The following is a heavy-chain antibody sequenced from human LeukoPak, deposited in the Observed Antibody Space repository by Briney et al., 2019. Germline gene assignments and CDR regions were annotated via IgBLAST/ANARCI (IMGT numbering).Heavy chain of an antibody. V-gene: IGHV1-2*02. Sequence: GASVKVSCKASGYTFTGYYMHWVRQAPGQGLEWMGWINPNSGGTNYAQKFQGRVTMTRDTSISTAYMELSRLRSEDTAVYYCARVPQYYYDSSGYYYFDYWGQGTLVTVSS. CDR1: GYTFTGYY. J-gene: IGHJ4*02. CDR3: ARVPQYYYDSSGYYYFDY. D-gene: IGHD3-22*01. CDR2: INPNSGGT.